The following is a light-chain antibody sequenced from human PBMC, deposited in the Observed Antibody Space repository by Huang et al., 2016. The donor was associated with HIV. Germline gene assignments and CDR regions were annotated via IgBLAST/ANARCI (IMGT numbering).Light chain of an antibody. V-gene: IGKV1-33*01. CDR2: DAC. J-gene: IGKJ1*01. CDR3: QHYDSLPPWT. CDR1: QDIGEY. Sequence: DIQMTQSPSSLSASIGDRVTITCQASQDIGEYLNWYQQKSGQASKLLIFDACNLQSWCSSRLSGSGSGTDFTFTIITLQPEDIATYYCQHYDSLPPWTFGQGNRVK.